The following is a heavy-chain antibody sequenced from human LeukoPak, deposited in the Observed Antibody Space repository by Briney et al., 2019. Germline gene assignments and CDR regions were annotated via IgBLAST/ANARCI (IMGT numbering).Heavy chain of an antibody. D-gene: IGHD3-10*01. CDR2: ISSSSSYI. Sequence: KSGGSLRLSCAASGFTFSSYSMNWVRQAPGKGLEWVSSISSSSSYIYYADSVKGRFTISRDNAKNSLYLQMNSLRAEDTAVYYCARVGRGNHYYYYYMDVWGKGTTVTVSS. V-gene: IGHV3-21*01. CDR1: GFTFSSYS. CDR3: ARVGRGNHYYYYYMDV. J-gene: IGHJ6*03.